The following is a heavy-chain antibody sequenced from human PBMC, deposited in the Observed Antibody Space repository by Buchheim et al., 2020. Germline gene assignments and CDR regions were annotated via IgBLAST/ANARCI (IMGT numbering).Heavy chain of an antibody. CDR2: IYYSGST. Sequence: QLQLQESGPGLVKPSETLSLTCTVSGGSISSSSYYWGWIRQPPGKGLEWIGSIYYSGSTYYNPSLKSRVTISVDTSKNQFSLKLSSVTAADTAVYYCARLHKHDFWSGIENYNWFDPWGQGTL. CDR3: ARLHKHDFWSGIENYNWFDP. J-gene: IGHJ5*02. V-gene: IGHV4-39*01. CDR1: GGSISSSSYY. D-gene: IGHD3-3*01.